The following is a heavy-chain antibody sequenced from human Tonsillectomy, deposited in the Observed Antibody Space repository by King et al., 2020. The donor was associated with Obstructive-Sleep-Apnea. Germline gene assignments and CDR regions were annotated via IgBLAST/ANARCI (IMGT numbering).Heavy chain of an antibody. CDR1: GFTFRSYS. J-gene: IGHJ4*02. CDR2: ISSSSSYI. V-gene: IGHV3-21*01. Sequence: EVQLVESGGGLVKPGGSLRLSCAASGFTFRSYSMNWVRQAPGKGLEWGSSISSSSSYIYYADSVKGRFTISRDNAKHSLYLQMNSLRAEDTAVYYCARMVGSGWYRKVDYWGQGTLVTVSS. CDR3: ARMVGSGWYRKVDY. D-gene: IGHD6-19*01.